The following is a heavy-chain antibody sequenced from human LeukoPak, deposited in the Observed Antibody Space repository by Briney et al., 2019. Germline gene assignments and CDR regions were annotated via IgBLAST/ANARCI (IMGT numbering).Heavy chain of an antibody. V-gene: IGHV1-2*02. Sequence: ASVKVSCKASGYIFSGYYMHWVRQAPGQGLEWMGWINPNSGDTNYAQKFQGRVTMTRDTSISTAYMELSRLRSDDTAVYYCAREGAHYYGSGSYYRQGDYWGQGTLVTVSS. CDR1: GYIFSGYY. D-gene: IGHD3-10*01. J-gene: IGHJ4*02. CDR3: AREGAHYYGSGSYYRQGDY. CDR2: INPNSGDT.